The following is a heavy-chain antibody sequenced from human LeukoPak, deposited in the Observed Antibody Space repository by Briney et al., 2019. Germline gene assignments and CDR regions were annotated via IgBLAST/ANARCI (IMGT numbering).Heavy chain of an antibody. J-gene: IGHJ3*02. Sequence: ASVKVSCKASGYTFTSYDINRVRQATGQGLEWMGWMNPNSGNTGYAQKFQGRVTITRNTSISTAYMELSSLRSEDTAVYYCAREVQVQYSSSSDVGENAFDIWGQGTMVTVSS. CDR2: MNPNSGNT. D-gene: IGHD6-6*01. CDR1: GYTFTSYD. V-gene: IGHV1-8*03. CDR3: AREVQVQYSSSSDVGENAFDI.